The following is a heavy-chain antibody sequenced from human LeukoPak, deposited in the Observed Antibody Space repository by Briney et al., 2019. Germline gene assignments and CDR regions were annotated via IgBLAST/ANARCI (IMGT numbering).Heavy chain of an antibody. CDR2: IRSKAYGGTT. J-gene: IGHJ4*02. D-gene: IGHD3-3*01. CDR1: RFTFGDYA. Sequence: GGSLRLSCTASRFTFGDYAMSWVRQAPGKGLEWVGFIRSKAYGGTTEYAASVKGRFTISRDDSKSIAYLQMNSLKTEDTAVYYCTSSTHDYDFWSGHTRYYFDYWGQGTLVTVSS. CDR3: TSSTHDYDFWSGHTRYYFDY. V-gene: IGHV3-49*04.